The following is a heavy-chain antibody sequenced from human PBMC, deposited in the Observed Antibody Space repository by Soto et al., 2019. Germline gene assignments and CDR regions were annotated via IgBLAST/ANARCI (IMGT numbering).Heavy chain of an antibody. CDR1: GGSFSGYY. V-gene: IGHV4-34*01. D-gene: IGHD5-12*01. J-gene: IGHJ4*02. CDR2: INHSGST. CDR3: ARSIVATTIYFDY. Sequence: PSETLSLTCAVHGGSFSGYYWSWIRQPPGKGLEWIGEINHSGSTNYNPSLKSRVTISVDTSKNQFSLKLSSVTAADTAVYYCARSIVATTIYFDYWGQGTLVTVSS.